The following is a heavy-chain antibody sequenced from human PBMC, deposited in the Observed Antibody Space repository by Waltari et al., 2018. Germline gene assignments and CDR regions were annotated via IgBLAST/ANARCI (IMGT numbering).Heavy chain of an antibody. V-gene: IGHV1-69-2*01. CDR1: GYTFTDYY. D-gene: IGHD3-10*01. Sequence: EVQLVQSGAEVKKPGATVKISCKASGYTFTDYYMHWVQQAPGKGLEWMGRVDPEDGETIYAEKFQGRVTRTADTSTDTAYMELSSLRSEDTAVYYCASGSGSYRGVHPPLDDYWGQGTLVTVSS. CDR2: VDPEDGET. CDR3: ASGSGSYRGVHPPLDDY. J-gene: IGHJ4*02.